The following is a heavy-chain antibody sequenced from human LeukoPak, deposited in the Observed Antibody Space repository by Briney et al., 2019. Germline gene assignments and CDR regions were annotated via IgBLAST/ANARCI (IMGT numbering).Heavy chain of an antibody. J-gene: IGHJ3*02. Sequence: PGGSLSLSCAPSGFTVSSNYMSWVRQAPGKGLEWVSVIYSGGSTYYAYSVKGRFTISRDNSKNTLYLQMNSLRAEDTAVYYCARAPMTTVDAFDIWGQGTMVTVSS. CDR1: GFTVSSNY. V-gene: IGHV3-66*01. D-gene: IGHD4-17*01. CDR3: ARAPMTTVDAFDI. CDR2: IYSGGST.